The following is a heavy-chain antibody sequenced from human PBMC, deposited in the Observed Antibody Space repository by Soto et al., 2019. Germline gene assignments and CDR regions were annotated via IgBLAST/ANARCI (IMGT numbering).Heavy chain of an antibody. J-gene: IGHJ4*02. CDR3: ALPKNTLGWYNF. CDR1: GYTVTNYH. CDR2: INPNGGST. V-gene: IGHV1-46*01. D-gene: IGHD6-19*01. Sequence: QVQVVQSGAEVKKPGASVKVSCKTSGYTVTNYHVHWVRQAPGQGLDWMGAINPNGGSTTYAQHLQGRVTMTSDSSTSTVYLEMGSLRSDDSAVYYCALPKNTLGWYNFWGQGTLVTVS.